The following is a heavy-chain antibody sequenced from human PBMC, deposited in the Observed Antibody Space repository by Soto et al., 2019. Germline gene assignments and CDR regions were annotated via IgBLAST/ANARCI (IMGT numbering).Heavy chain of an antibody. Sequence: QLQLQESGSGLVKPSQTLSLTCAVSGGSISSGGYSWSWIRQPPGKGLEWIGYIYHSWSTYYNPALGTRATTSVDRSKNHFSRKLSSVTAADTAVYYGARGQVVAAQHWGQGTLVTVSS. V-gene: IGHV4-30-2*01. D-gene: IGHD2-15*01. CDR2: IYHSWST. CDR3: ARGQVVAAQH. CDR1: GGSISSGGYS. J-gene: IGHJ4*02.